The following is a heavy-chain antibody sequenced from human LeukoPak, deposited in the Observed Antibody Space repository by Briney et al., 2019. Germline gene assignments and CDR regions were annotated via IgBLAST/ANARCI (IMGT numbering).Heavy chain of an antibody. CDR3: ARAELRRVGYYFDY. Sequence: ASVKVSCKASGYTFTSYDINWVRQATGQRLEWMGWMNPNSGNTGYAQKFQGRVTMTRNTSISTAYMELSSLRSEDTAVYYCARAELRRVGYYFDYWGQGTLVTVSS. D-gene: IGHD1-26*01. J-gene: IGHJ4*02. CDR1: GYTFTSYD. V-gene: IGHV1-8*01. CDR2: MNPNSGNT.